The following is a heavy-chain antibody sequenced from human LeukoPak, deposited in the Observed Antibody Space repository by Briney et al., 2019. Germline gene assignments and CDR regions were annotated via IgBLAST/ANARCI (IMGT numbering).Heavy chain of an antibody. CDR1: GYTLTELS. J-gene: IGHJ4*02. Sequence: ASVKVSCKVSGYTLTELSMHWVRQAPGKGLEWMGGFDPEDGETIYAQKFQGRVTMTTDTSTSTAYMELRSLRSDDTAVYYCARDDVVVVAARSGAFDIWGQGTLVTVSS. D-gene: IGHD2-15*01. CDR3: ARDDVVVVAARSGAFDI. CDR2: FDPEDGET. V-gene: IGHV1-24*01.